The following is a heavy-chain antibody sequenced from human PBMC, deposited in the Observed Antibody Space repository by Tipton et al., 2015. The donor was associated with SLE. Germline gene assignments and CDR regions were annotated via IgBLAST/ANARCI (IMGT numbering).Heavy chain of an antibody. D-gene: IGHD4-17*01. V-gene: IGHV3-23*03. J-gene: IGHJ5*01. CDR2: IYSGGSA. CDR3: ARKFNDYGDYDS. CDR1: GFTFYNYA. Sequence: SLRLSCAASGFTFYNYAMSWVRQAPGKGLEWVSLIYSGGSAYYADSVKGRFTISRDDSKNTLYLQMNSLRPEDTAVYYCARKFNDYGDYDSWGQGTLVTVSS.